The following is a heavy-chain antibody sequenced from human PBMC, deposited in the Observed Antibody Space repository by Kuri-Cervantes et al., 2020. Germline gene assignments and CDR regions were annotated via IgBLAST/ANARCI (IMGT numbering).Heavy chain of an antibody. V-gene: IGHV3-23*01. CDR3: AKERREHIVVVTALDY. CDR1: GFTFSIYA. CDR2: ISGSGGST. Sequence: GESLKISCAASGFTFSIYAMSWVRQAPGKGLEWVSAISGSGGSTYYADSVKGRFTISRDNSKNTLYLQMNSLRAEDTAVYYCAKERREHIVVVTALDYWGQGTSVTVSS. D-gene: IGHD2-21*02. J-gene: IGHJ4*02.